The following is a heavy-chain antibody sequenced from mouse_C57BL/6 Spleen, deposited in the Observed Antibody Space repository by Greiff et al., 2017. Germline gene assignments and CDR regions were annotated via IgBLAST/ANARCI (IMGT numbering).Heavy chain of an antibody. Sequence: VQLQQSGPELVKPGASVKISCKASGYAFSSSWMNWVKQRPGKGLEWIGRIYPGDGDTNYNGKFKGKATLTADKSSSTAYMQLSSLTSEDSAVYFCASPITTVVAMDAMDDGGQGTSVTVSS. J-gene: IGHJ4*01. CDR2: IYPGDGDT. V-gene: IGHV1-82*01. CDR1: GYAFSSSW. D-gene: IGHD1-1*01. CDR3: ASPITTVVAMDAMDD.